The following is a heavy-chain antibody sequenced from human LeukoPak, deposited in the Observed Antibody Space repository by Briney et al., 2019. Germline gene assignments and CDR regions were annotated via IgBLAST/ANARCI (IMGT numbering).Heavy chain of an antibody. V-gene: IGHV3-23*01. CDR1: GFTFSSYA. CDR2: ISGSGGST. CDR3: ARRPGLERYHFDY. Sequence: GGSLRLSCAASGFTFSSYAISWVRQAPGKGLQWVSTISGSGGSTYYADSVKGRFTISGDNSKNTLYLQMNSLRAEDTAVYYCARRPGLERYHFDYWGQGTLVTVSS. D-gene: IGHD1-1*01. J-gene: IGHJ4*02.